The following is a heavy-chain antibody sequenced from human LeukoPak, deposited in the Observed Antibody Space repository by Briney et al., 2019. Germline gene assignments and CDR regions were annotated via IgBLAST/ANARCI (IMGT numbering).Heavy chain of an antibody. CDR2: IYPGDSDT. Sequence: GESLKISCKGSGYSFNTYWIGWVRQMPGKGLEWMGIIYPGDSDTRYSPSFQGQVTISVDKSISTAYLQWSSLKASDTAIYYCARFQQWLATPPRAWGQGTLVTVSS. J-gene: IGHJ5*02. CDR1: GYSFNTYW. D-gene: IGHD6-19*01. CDR3: ARFQQWLATPPRA. V-gene: IGHV5-51*01.